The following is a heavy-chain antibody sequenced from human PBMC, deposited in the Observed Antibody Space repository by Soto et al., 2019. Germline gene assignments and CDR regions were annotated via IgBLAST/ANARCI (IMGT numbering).Heavy chain of an antibody. D-gene: IGHD2-8*02. CDR1: GDSISSGEYY. CDR3: ARFYCPADYCYYMDV. CDR2: IRHRGNT. Sequence: QVQLQESGPGLVEPSQTLSLTCTVSGDSISSGEYYWTWIRRHPGKGLEWIAYIRHRGNTHYNPSLKSRVSISLDASRNHFSLQLMSVTAADTAVYFCARFYCPADYCYYMDVWGKGATVTVSS. V-gene: IGHV4-31*03. J-gene: IGHJ6*03.